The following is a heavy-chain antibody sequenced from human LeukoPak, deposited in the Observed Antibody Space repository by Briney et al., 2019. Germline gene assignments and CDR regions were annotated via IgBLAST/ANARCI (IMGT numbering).Heavy chain of an antibody. V-gene: IGHV3-7*01. CDR1: GFTLSSYW. CDR3: ASEGNGTIFEPY. CDR2: IREDGNEK. D-gene: IGHD3-3*01. Sequence: TGGSLRLSWVASGFTLSSYWMSWVRQAPGKGLEWVANIREDGNEKYYVDSVKGRFTISRDNAKNSLFLQMNSLRAEDTAVYYCASEGNGTIFEPYWGQGSLVTVSS. J-gene: IGHJ4*02.